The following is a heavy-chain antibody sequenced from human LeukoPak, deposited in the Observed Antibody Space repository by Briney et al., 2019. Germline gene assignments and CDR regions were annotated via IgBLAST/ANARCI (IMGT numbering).Heavy chain of an antibody. CDR3: ARGLPRSSGARYGY. Sequence: SVKVSCKASGGTFSSYAISWVRQAPGQGLEWMGRIIPILGIANYAQKFQGRVTITADKSTSTAYMELSSLRSEDTAVYYCARGLPRSSGARYGYWGQGTLVTVSS. CDR1: GGTFSSYA. J-gene: IGHJ4*02. CDR2: IIPILGIA. D-gene: IGHD1-26*01. V-gene: IGHV1-69*04.